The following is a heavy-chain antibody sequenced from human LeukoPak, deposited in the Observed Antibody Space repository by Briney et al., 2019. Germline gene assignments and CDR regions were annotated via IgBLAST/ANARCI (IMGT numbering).Heavy chain of an antibody. CDR2: IYYSGST. J-gene: IGHJ6*02. Sequence: SETLSLTCTVSGGSISSYYWSWIRQPPGKGLEWIGYIYYSGSTNYNPSLKSRVTISVDTSENQFSLKLSSVTAADTAVYYCAREGYYGSGSYFYYYYGMDVWGQGTTVTVSS. D-gene: IGHD3-10*01. V-gene: IGHV4-59*01. CDR1: GGSISSYY. CDR3: AREGYYGSGSYFYYYYGMDV.